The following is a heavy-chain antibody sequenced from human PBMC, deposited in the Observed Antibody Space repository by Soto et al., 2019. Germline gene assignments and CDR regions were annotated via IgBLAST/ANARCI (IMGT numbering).Heavy chain of an antibody. D-gene: IGHD6-13*01. V-gene: IGHV3-30-3*01. Sequence: LRLSCAASGFTFSSYAMHWVRQAPGKGLEWVAVISYDGSNKYYADSVKGRFTISRDNSKNTLYLQMNSLRAEDTAVYYCARDGSSRTRRGMDVWGQGTTVTVSS. CDR2: ISYDGSNK. J-gene: IGHJ6*02. CDR3: ARDGSSRTRRGMDV. CDR1: GFTFSSYA.